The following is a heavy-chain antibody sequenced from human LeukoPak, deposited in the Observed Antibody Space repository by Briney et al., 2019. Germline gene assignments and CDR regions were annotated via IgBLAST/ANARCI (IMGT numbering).Heavy chain of an antibody. CDR3: ARAKLTGAAFDI. Sequence: GSLRLSCAASGFTVSSNYMSWVRQAPGKGLEWVSVIYSGGSTYFADSVKGRFTISRDNSKNTLYLQMNSLRAEDTAVYYCARAKLTGAAFDIWGQGTMVTVSS. CDR1: GFTVSSNY. D-gene: IGHD7-27*01. J-gene: IGHJ3*02. CDR2: IYSGGST. V-gene: IGHV3-53*01.